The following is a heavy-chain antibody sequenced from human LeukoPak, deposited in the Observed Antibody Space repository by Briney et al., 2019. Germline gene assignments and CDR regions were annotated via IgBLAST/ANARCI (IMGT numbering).Heavy chain of an antibody. CDR1: GFTVSSNY. J-gene: IGHJ4*02. Sequence: PGGSLRLSCAASGFTVSSNYMSWVRQAPGKGLEWVSVIYSGGSTYYADSVKGRFTISRHSSKNTLYLQMNSLRAEDTAVYYCAKVRSTSCYAALDYWGQGTLVIVSS. CDR3: AKVRSTSCYAALDY. V-gene: IGHV3-53*01. D-gene: IGHD2-2*01. CDR2: IYSGGST.